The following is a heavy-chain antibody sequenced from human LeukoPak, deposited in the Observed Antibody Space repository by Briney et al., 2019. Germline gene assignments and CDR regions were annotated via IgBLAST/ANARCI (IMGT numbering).Heavy chain of an antibody. CDR3: ARGHTTSLN. CDR1: GFTFSDYY. J-gene: IGHJ4*02. D-gene: IGHD1-1*01. V-gene: IGHV3-11*01. Sequence: KAGGSLRLSCAASGFTFSDYYMSWLRQAPGKGLEWVSYISSSGSTRHSADSVKGRFTISRDNAKNSLYLQMNSLGAEDTAVYYCARGHTTSLNWGQGTLVTVSS. CDR2: ISSSGSTR.